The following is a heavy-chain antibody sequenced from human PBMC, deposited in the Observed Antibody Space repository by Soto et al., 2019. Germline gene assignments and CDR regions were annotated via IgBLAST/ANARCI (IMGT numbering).Heavy chain of an antibody. Sequence: PSETLSLTCTVSGGSISSYYWSWIRQPPGKGLEWIGYIYYSGSTNYNPSLKSRVTISVDTSKNQFSLKLSSVTAADTAVYYCARLATDYYYMDVWGKGTTVTVSS. CDR1: GGSISSYY. J-gene: IGHJ6*03. V-gene: IGHV4-59*08. CDR2: IYYSGST. CDR3: ARLATDYYYMDV.